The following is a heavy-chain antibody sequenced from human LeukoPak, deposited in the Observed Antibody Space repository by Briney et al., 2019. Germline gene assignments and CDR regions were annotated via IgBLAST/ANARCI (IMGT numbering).Heavy chain of an antibody. CDR1: GYTFTSYG. J-gene: IGHJ5*02. CDR2: ISAYNGNT. V-gene: IGHV1-18*01. Sequence: GASVKASCKASGYTFTSYGISWVRQAPGQGLEWMGWISAYNGNTNYAQKLQGRVTMTTDTSTSTAYMELRSLRSDDTAVYYCAGEYCSSTSCYPNWFDPWGQGTLVTVSS. D-gene: IGHD2-2*01. CDR3: AGEYCSSTSCYPNWFDP.